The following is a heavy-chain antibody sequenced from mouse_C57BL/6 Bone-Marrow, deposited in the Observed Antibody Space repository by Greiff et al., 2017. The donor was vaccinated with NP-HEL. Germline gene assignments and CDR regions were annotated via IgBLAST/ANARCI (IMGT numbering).Heavy chain of an antibody. Sequence: EVKVEESGGGLVKPGGSLKLSCAASGFTFSSYAMSWVRQTPEKRLEWVATISDGGSYTYYPDNVKGRFTISRDNAKNNLYLQMSHLKSEDTAMYYCARAYGNYCYYAMDYWGQGTSVTVSS. V-gene: IGHV5-4*03. D-gene: IGHD2-1*01. CDR2: ISDGGSYT. CDR1: GFTFSSYA. J-gene: IGHJ4*01. CDR3: ARAYGNYCYYAMDY.